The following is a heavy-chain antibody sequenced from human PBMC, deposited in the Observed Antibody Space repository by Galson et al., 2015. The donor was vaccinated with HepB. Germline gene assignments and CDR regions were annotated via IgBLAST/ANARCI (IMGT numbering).Heavy chain of an antibody. Sequence: SVKVSCKASGYTFTSYGISWVRQAPGQGLEWMGWISAYNGNTNYAQKLQGRVTMTTDTSTSTAYMELRGLRSDDTAVYYCARDAQTSSIAARVPPYYYGMDVWGQGTTVTVSS. CDR3: ARDAQTSSIAARVPPYYYGMDV. D-gene: IGHD6-6*01. CDR2: ISAYNGNT. J-gene: IGHJ6*02. V-gene: IGHV1-18*01. CDR1: GYTFTSYG.